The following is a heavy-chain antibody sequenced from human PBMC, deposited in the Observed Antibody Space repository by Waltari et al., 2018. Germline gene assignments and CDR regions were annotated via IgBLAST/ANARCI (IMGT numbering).Heavy chain of an antibody. V-gene: IGHV3-7*04. J-gene: IGHJ4*02. Sequence: EVQLVESGGGLVQPGGSLRLSCAASAFTFSSSWMSWVRQAPGKGLEWGADIKKDGSEKNYVDSVKGRFTISRDNAKNLVFLQMNSLRAEDTAVYYCARVDCAGDCYYGYWGQGTLVTVSS. CDR2: IKKDGSEK. CDR3: ARVDCAGDCYYGY. CDR1: AFTFSSSW. D-gene: IGHD2-21*02.